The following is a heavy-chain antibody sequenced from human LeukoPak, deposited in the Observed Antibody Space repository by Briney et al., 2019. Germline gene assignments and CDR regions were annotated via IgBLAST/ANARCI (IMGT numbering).Heavy chain of an antibody. CDR1: GFTFSTFE. J-gene: IGHJ3*02. CDR2: ISGSGNSI. CDR3: AREEVVENAFDI. Sequence: PGGSLRLSCAASGFTFSTFEMNWVRQAPGKGLEWVSYISGSGNSIYADPVKGRFTISRDNAKNSLYLQMNSLRAEDTAVYYCAREEVVENAFDIWGQGTMVTVSS. D-gene: IGHD2-2*01. V-gene: IGHV3-48*03.